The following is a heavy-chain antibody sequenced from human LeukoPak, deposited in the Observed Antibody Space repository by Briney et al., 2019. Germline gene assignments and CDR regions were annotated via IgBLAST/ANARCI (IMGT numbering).Heavy chain of an antibody. V-gene: IGHV3-30*04. CDR3: AREVPSWVHAFDI. D-gene: IGHD7-27*01. J-gene: IGHJ3*02. CDR2: ISYDGSNK. CDR1: GFTFSSYA. Sequence: GRSLRLSCAASGFTFSSYAMHWVRQAPGEGLEWVAVISYDGSNKYYADSVKGRFTISRDNSKNTLYLQMNSLRAEDTAVYYCAREVPSWVHAFDIWGQGTMVTVSS.